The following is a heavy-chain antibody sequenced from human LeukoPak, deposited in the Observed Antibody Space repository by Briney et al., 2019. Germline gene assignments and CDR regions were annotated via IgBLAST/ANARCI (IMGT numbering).Heavy chain of an antibody. Sequence: GGSLRLSCAASGFTFDDYAMRWVRQAPGKGLEWVAGISWNSFSIVYADSVKGRFTISRDNAKESLYLQMNSLRAEDTALYYCAKLLSSGKAPFDYWGQGTLVTVSS. V-gene: IGHV3-9*01. J-gene: IGHJ4*02. CDR1: GFTFDDYA. CDR2: ISWNSFSI. CDR3: AKLLSSGKAPFDY. D-gene: IGHD3-22*01.